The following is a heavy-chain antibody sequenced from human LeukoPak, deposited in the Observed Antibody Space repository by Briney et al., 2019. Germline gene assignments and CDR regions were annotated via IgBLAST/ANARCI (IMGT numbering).Heavy chain of an antibody. CDR3: AKSSVAGTYYYYGMDV. J-gene: IGHJ6*02. Sequence: GGSLRLSCAASGFTFSSYAMSWVRQAPGKGLERVSAISGSGGSTYYADSVKGRFTISSDNSKNTLYLQMNSLRAEDTAVYYCAKSSVAGTYYYYGMDVWGQGTTVTVSS. CDR2: ISGSGGST. V-gene: IGHV3-23*01. CDR1: GFTFSSYA. D-gene: IGHD6-19*01.